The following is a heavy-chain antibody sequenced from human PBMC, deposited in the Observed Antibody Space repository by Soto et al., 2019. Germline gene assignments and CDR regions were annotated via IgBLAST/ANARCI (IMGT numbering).Heavy chain of an antibody. CDR3: ATTPAAAPDHHPIVT. CDR1: GYTFTSYG. D-gene: IGHD6-13*01. CDR2: ISAYNGNT. Sequence: ASVKVSCKASGYTFTSYGISWVRQAPGQGLEWMGWISAYNGNTNYAQKLQGRVTMTTDTSTSTAYMELSSLRSEDTAVYYCATTPAAAPDHHPIVTWGQGTLVTVSS. V-gene: IGHV1-18*01. J-gene: IGHJ5*02.